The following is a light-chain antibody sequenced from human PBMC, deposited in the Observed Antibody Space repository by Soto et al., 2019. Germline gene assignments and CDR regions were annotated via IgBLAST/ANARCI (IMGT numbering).Light chain of an antibody. J-gene: IGKJ1*01. CDR2: LAS. CDR3: QQYYCTPWT. Sequence: DIVMTQSPDSLAVSLGERATTNCKSSQSVLYSSDNKNFLAWYQQKPGQHPKMLIYLASTRGPGVPDPFRGSGSGTDLALIISSLEAEDVAVYYGQQYYCTPWTVGQGTRVEIK. V-gene: IGKV4-1*01. CDR1: QSVLYSSDNKNF.